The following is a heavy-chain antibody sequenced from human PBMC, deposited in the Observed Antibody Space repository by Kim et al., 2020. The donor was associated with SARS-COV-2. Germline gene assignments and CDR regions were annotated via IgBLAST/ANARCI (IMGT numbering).Heavy chain of an antibody. D-gene: IGHD6-13*01. CDR1: GFTFSGHG. CDR2: LWYDGSDE. V-gene: IGHV3-33*01. CDR3: VRDWGLGAAGGDF. Sequence: GGSLRLSCVASGFTFSGHGMHWVRQAPGKGLEWVAGLWYDGSDEYYGDSVKGRFTISRDDSKKTLFLQMNTLRPEDTAIYYCVRDWGLGAAGGDFWGQGTLVTVSS. J-gene: IGHJ4*02.